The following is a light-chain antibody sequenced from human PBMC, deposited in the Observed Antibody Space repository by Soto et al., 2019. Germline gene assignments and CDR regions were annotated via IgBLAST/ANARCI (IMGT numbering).Light chain of an antibody. Sequence: QSVLTQPASVSGSPGQSITISCTGTSSDVGGYNYVSWYQQHPVKAPKLMIYDVTNRPSRVSDRFSGSKSGNTASLTISGLQAEDDADYYCSSYTSSSTPYVFGTGTKVTVL. CDR1: SSDVGGYNY. CDR2: DVT. J-gene: IGLJ1*01. V-gene: IGLV2-14*01. CDR3: SSYTSSSTPYV.